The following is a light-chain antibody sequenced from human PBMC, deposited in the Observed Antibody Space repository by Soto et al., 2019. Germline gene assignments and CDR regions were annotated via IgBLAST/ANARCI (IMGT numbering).Light chain of an antibody. CDR1: SSDVGGYNH. Sequence: QSALAQPASVSGSPGQSITISCTGTSSDVGGYNHVSWYQQHPGKVPKLIIYEVRNRPSGVSPRFSGSKSGNMASLTISGLLAEDEADYYCMSRTSTVTFVFGTGTKVTVL. CDR3: MSRTSTVTFV. V-gene: IGLV2-14*01. CDR2: EVR. J-gene: IGLJ1*01.